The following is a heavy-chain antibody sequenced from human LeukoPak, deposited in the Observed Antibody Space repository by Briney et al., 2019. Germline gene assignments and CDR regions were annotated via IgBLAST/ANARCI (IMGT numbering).Heavy chain of an antibody. V-gene: IGHV3-48*02. CDR3: ARDHDWAFHY. CDR1: GFPFSDYV. CDR2: INHNAETI. D-gene: IGHD3-9*01. Sequence: QAGGSLRLSCAASGFPFSDYVMSWVRQAPGEGLEWIAYINHNAETIYYADSVKGRFTISRDNAKNSLSLQMNSLRDEDTAVYYCARDHDWAFHYWGQGTRVTISS. J-gene: IGHJ4*02.